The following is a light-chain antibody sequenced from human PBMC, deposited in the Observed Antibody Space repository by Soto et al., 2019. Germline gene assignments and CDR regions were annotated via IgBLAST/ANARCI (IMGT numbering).Light chain of an antibody. CDR1: QTISTW. V-gene: IGKV1-5*01. Sequence: DIQMTQSHSTLSASVGDRVTITCRASQTISTWLAWYQQKPGKAPALLIHDASSLHSGVPSRFSGSGSGTEFTVTNGSPQSDAFAAQYIEHYNSYSEAVGPGTKVDIK. CDR3: EHYNSYSEA. J-gene: IGKJ1*01. CDR2: DAS.